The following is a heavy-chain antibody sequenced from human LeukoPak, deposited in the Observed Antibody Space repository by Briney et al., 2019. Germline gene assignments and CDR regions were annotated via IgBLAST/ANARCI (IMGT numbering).Heavy chain of an antibody. CDR1: GGSFSGYY. J-gene: IGHJ1*01. Sequence: SEILSLTCAVYGGSFSGYYWSWIRQPPGKGLEWIGEINHSGSTNYNPSLKSRVTISVDTSKNQFSLKLSSVTAADTAVYYCATRGWGSNHWGQGTLVTVSS. V-gene: IGHV4-34*01. CDR2: INHSGST. D-gene: IGHD3-16*01. CDR3: ATRGWGSNH.